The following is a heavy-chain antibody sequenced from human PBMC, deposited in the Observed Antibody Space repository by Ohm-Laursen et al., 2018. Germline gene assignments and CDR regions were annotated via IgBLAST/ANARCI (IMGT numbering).Heavy chain of an antibody. Sequence: ATQTLTLTCTFSGFSLSTSGMCVSWIRQPPGKALEWLARIDWDDDKFYSTSLKTRLTISKDTSKNQVVLTVTNMDPVDTAPYYCARIRRYSSSWFYFDYWGQGTLVTVSS. CDR1: GFSLSTSGMC. V-gene: IGHV2-70*16. J-gene: IGHJ4*02. CDR3: ARIRRYSSSWFYFDY. CDR2: IDWDDDK. D-gene: IGHD6-13*01.